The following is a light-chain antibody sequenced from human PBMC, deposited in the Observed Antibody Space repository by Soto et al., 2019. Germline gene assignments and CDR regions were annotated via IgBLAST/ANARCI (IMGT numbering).Light chain of an antibody. V-gene: IGKV1-5*01. J-gene: IGKJ1*01. CDR3: QQYNSYSRT. CDR1: QSISSW. CDR2: DAS. Sequence: DIQMTQSPSPLSASVGDRVTITCRASQSISSWLAWYQQKPGKAPKLLIYDASSLESGVPSRFSGSGSGTECTLTISSLQPDDVATYYCQQYNSYSRTLGQGTKVDI.